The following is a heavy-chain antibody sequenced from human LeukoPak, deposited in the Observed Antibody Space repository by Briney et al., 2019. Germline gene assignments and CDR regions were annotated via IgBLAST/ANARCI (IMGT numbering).Heavy chain of an antibody. J-gene: IGHJ4*02. CDR3: ARSAGVVVIYYFDY. V-gene: IGHV4-38-2*01. CDR2: IYHSGST. Sequence: SETLSLTCAVSGYSISSGYYWGWIRQPPGKGLEWIGSIYHSGSTYYNPSLKSRVTISVDRSKTQFSLKLSSVTAADTAVYYCARSAGVVVIYYFDYWGQGTLVTVSS. D-gene: IGHD3-22*01. CDR1: GYSISSGYY.